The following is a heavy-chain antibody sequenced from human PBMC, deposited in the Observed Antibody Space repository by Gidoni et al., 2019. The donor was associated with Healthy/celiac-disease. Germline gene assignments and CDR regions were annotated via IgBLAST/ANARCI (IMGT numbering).Heavy chain of an antibody. CDR3: ASLARNYYDSSGYYYGGDY. Sequence: QLPLQESGTGLVKPSETLSLTCTVSGGPISSRSYHWGWSRQPPGKGLEWIGSIYYSGSTYYNPSLKSLVTISVDTSKNQFSLKLSSVTAADTAVYYCASLARNYYDSSGYYYGGDYWGQGTLVTVSS. V-gene: IGHV4-39*01. D-gene: IGHD3-22*01. CDR2: IYYSGST. J-gene: IGHJ4*02. CDR1: GGPISSRSYH.